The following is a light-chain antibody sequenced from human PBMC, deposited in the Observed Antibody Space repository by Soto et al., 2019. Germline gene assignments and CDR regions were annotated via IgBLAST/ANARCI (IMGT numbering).Light chain of an antibody. CDR1: QRISNSY. J-gene: IGKJ1*01. Sequence: IVLTQSPCTVSLSPGERATLSCRASQRISNSYLAWYQQKPGQAPRLLLYDASSRATGIPDRVSGSGSGTDFTLTISRLEPEDFAVYYCQQYGSSPWTFGQGTKVDIK. CDR2: DAS. V-gene: IGKV3-20*01. CDR3: QQYGSSPWT.